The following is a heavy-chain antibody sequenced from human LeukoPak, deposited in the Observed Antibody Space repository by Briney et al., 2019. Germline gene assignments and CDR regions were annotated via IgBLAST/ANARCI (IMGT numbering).Heavy chain of an antibody. J-gene: IGHJ5*02. CDR2: IYYSGST. V-gene: IGHV4-31*03. CDR1: GGSISSGGYY. D-gene: IGHD3-10*01. CDR3: ARGPRYYGSGSGTWFDP. Sequence: SETLSLTCTVSGGSISSGGYYWSWVRQHPGKGLEWIGYIYYSGSTYYNPSLKSRVTISVDTSKNQFSLKLSSVTAADTAVYYCARGPRYYGSGSGTWFDPWGQGTLVTVSS.